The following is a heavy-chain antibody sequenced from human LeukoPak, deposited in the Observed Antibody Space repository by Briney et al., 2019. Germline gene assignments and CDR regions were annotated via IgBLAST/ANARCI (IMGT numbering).Heavy chain of an antibody. CDR1: GFALSHYH. J-gene: IGHJ4*02. V-gene: IGHV3-33*01. D-gene: IGHD2-2*01. CDR3: ARIHGPTRAHYFFDY. Sequence: PGRSLRLSCAASGFALSHYHMHWFRQAPGKGLEWVAVISHDGSNTFYVDSVQGRFIISRDKSKNTLNLQMNSLRAEDSAVYYCARIHGPTRAHYFFDYWGQGTLVTVSS. CDR2: ISHDGSNT.